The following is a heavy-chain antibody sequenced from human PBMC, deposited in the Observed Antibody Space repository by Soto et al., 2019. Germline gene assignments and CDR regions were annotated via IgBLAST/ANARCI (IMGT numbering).Heavy chain of an antibody. CDR3: ARDLVGATTGYFQH. V-gene: IGHV3-66*01. CDR1: GFTVSSNY. Sequence: EVQLVESGGGLVQPGGSLRLSCAASGFTVSSNYMSWVRQAPGKGLEWVSVIYSGGGTYYADSVKGRFTISRDNSKNTLYLQMNSLRAEDTAVYYCARDLVGATTGYFQHWGQGTLVTVSS. CDR2: IYSGGGT. J-gene: IGHJ1*01. D-gene: IGHD1-26*01.